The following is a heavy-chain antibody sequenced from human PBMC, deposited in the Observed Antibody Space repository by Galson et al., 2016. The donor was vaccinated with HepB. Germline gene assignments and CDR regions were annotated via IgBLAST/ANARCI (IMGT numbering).Heavy chain of an antibody. CDR3: ARTYCSGGSCFPVA. CDR1: GFTFDTYS. D-gene: IGHD2-15*01. CDR2: ISGSGRYI. V-gene: IGHV3-21*01. Sequence: SLRLSCAASGFTFDTYSMNWVRQAPGRGLEWVSFISGSGRYIYYADSLKGRFTVSRDNAKNSLYLQMSSLGAEDTALYYCARTYCSGGSCFPVAWGKGTLVTVSS. J-gene: IGHJ4*02.